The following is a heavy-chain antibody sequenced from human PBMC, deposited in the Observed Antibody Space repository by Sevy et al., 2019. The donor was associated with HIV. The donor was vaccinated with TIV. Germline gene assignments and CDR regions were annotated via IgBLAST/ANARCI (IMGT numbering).Heavy chain of an antibody. J-gene: IGHJ4*02. CDR2: ILHDGSRQ. CDR3: ARDSNVYDSGGSLDS. Sequence: GGSLRLSCTASGFSFSIHSMHWVRQAPGKGLEWVSFILHDGSRQDYADSVKGRFIISRDNSKNTMYLEMSGLRPEDTATYYCARDSNVYDSGGSLDSWGQGTLVTVSS. V-gene: IGHV3-30*04. CDR1: GFSFSIHS. D-gene: IGHD6-25*01.